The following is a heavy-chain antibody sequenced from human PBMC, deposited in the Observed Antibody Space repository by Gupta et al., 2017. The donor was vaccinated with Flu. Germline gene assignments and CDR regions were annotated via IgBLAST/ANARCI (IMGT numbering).Heavy chain of an antibody. D-gene: IGHD2-2*01. Sequence: QVQLQQWGAGLLKPSETLSLTCAVYGGSFSGYYWSWIRQPPGKGLEWIGEINHSGSTNYNPSLKSRVTISVDTSKNQFSLKLSSVTAADTTVYYCARGTRYCSSTSCYYRRQPYYYYGMDVWGQGTTVTVSS. CDR3: ARGTRYCSSTSCYYRRQPYYYYGMDV. V-gene: IGHV4-34*01. CDR2: INHSGST. J-gene: IGHJ6*02. CDR1: GGSFSGYY.